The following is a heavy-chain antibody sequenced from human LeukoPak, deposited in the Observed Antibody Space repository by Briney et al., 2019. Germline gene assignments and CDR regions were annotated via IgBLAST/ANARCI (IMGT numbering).Heavy chain of an antibody. V-gene: IGHV3-23*01. Sequence: GGSLRLSCAASGFTFSSYGMHWVRQAPGKGLEWVSGISGSDYTDHADSVKGRFTISRDNSKNTLYLQMNSLRAEDTALYYCAKSRNFYYYFMEVSGRGTKVTISS. CDR2: ISGSDYT. CDR3: AKSRNFYYYFMEV. CDR1: GFTFSSYG. J-gene: IGHJ6*03.